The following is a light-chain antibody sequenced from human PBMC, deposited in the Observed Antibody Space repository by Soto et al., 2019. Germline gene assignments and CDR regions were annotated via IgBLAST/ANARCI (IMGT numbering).Light chain of an antibody. J-gene: IGLJ2*01. CDR2: GNS. CDR1: SSNIGAGYD. V-gene: IGLV1-40*01. Sequence: QSVLTQPPSVSGAPGQRVTISCTGSSSNIGAGYDVHWYQQLPGTAPKLLIYGNSNRPSGVPDRFSGSKSGTSASLAITGLQAEDEAEYYCQSYDSSRSGYVVFGGGTKLTVL. CDR3: QSYDSSRSGYVV.